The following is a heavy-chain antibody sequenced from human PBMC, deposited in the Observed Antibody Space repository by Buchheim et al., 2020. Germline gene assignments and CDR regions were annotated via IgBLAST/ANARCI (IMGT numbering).Heavy chain of an antibody. J-gene: IGHJ4*02. D-gene: IGHD6-6*01. CDR3: AKSMYSSSPSFDS. Sequence: QVQLVESGGGVVQPGRSLRLSCAASGFTFSSYGMHWVRQAPGKGLEWVAVISYDGSNKYYADSVKGRFTISRDNSKNTLYLQMNRLRAENTAVYYCAKSMYSSSPSFDSWGKGTL. CDR1: GFTFSSYG. CDR2: ISYDGSNK. V-gene: IGHV3-30*18.